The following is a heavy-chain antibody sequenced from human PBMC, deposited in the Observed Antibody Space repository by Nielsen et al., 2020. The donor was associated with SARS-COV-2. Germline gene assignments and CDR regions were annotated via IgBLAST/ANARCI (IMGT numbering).Heavy chain of an antibody. CDR3: ARDHPCSSTSCTPFYYYYGMDV. CDR2: FDPEDGET. CDR1: GYTLTELS. D-gene: IGHD2-2*01. V-gene: IGHV1-24*01. J-gene: IGHJ6*02. Sequence: ASVKVSCKVSGYTLTELSMHWVRQAPGKGLEWMGGFDPEDGETIYAQKLQGRVTMTTDTSTSTAYMELRGLRSDDTAVYYCARDHPCSSTSCTPFYYYYGMDVWGQGTTVTVSS.